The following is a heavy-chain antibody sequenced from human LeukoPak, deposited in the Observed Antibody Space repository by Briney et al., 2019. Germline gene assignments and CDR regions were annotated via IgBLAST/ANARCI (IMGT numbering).Heavy chain of an antibody. J-gene: IGHJ4*02. CDR1: GYTFTSYG. V-gene: IGHV1-2*04. Sequence: ASVKVSCKASGYTFTSYGISWVRQAPGQGLEWMGWINPSSGGTNYAQKFQGWVTMTRDTSISTAYMELSRLRSDDTAVYYCARDLGGSNPPFDYWGQGTLVTVSS. CDR3: ARDLGGSNPPFDY. D-gene: IGHD1-26*01. CDR2: INPSSGGT.